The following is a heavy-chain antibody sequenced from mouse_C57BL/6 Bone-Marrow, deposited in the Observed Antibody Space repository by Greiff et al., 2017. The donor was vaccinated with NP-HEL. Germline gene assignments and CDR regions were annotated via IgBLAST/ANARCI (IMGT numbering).Heavy chain of an antibody. D-gene: IGHD1-1*01. CDR1: GYTFTSYW. CDR3: ARRGVITTVVAPFDY. CDR2: INPSNGGT. V-gene: IGHV1-53*01. Sequence: VKLQQPGTELVKPGASVKLSCKASGYTFTSYWMHWVKQRPGQGLEWIGNINPSNGGTNYNEKFKSKATLTVDKSSSTAYMQLSSLTSEDSAVYYCARRGVITTVVAPFDYWGQGTTLTVSS. J-gene: IGHJ2*01.